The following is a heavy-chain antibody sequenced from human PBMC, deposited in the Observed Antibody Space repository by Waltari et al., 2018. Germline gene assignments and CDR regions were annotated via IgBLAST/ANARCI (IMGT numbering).Heavy chain of an antibody. Sequence: QVQLVQSGAEVKKPGASVKVSCKASGYTFTSYGIRWVRQAPGQGLEGMGWISAYNGNTNYAQKLQGRVTMTTDTSTSTAYMELRSLRSDDTAVYYCARGPYYYDSSGYYYIADAFDIWGQGTMVTVSS. J-gene: IGHJ3*02. CDR2: ISAYNGNT. CDR1: GYTFTSYG. V-gene: IGHV1-18*01. D-gene: IGHD3-22*01. CDR3: ARGPYYYDSSGYYYIADAFDI.